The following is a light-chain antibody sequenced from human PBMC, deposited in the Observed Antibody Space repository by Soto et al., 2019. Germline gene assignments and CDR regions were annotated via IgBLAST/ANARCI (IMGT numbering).Light chain of an antibody. CDR1: QDISTS. J-gene: IGKJ4*01. CDR2: AAS. V-gene: IGKV1-9*01. Sequence: IQLSQSPSSLSASVGESVTITCRASQDISTSLAWYQVKPGKAPKLLIYAASTLQSGVPSRFSGSGSGRDFTLTISSLQAEDFATYYCHLTCAYLWAFGRGTKVDIK. CDR3: HLTCAYLWA.